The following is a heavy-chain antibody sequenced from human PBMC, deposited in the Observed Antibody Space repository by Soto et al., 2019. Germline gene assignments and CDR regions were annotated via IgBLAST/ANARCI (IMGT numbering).Heavy chain of an antibody. Sequence: GGSLRLSCAASGLTVSSNYMSWVRQVPGKGLVWVSHIDSDGNSTTYADSVKGRFTISRDNAKNTVYLQMNSLRAEDTAVYYCVRDDVGVGIDYWGLGTLVTAPQ. CDR3: VRDDVGVGIDY. CDR2: IDSDGNST. D-gene: IGHD1-26*01. V-gene: IGHV3-74*03. J-gene: IGHJ4*02. CDR1: GLTVSSNY.